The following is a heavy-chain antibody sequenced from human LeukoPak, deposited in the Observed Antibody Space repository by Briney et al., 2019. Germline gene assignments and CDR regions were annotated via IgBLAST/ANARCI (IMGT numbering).Heavy chain of an antibody. D-gene: IGHD3-22*01. J-gene: IGHJ5*02. CDR2: INHSGST. V-gene: IGHV4-34*01. CDR3: ARHRKTYYYDSSGYYP. Sequence: SETLSLTCTVSGGSISGYYWSWIRQPPGKGLEWIGEINHSGSTNYNPSLKSRVTISVDTSKNQFSLKLSSVTAADTAVYYCARHRKTYYYDSSGYYPWGQGTLVTVSS. CDR1: GGSISGYY.